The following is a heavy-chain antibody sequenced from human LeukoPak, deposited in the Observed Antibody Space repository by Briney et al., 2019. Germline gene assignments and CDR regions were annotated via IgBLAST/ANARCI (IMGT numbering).Heavy chain of an antibody. J-gene: IGHJ4*02. D-gene: IGHD2-15*01. CDR1: GGTFSSYA. V-gene: IGHV1-69*13. Sequence: SVKVSCKASGGTFSSYAISWVRQAPGQGLEWTGGIIPIFGTANYAQKFQGRVTITADESTSTAYMELSSLRSEDTAVYYCARAATVAATPFDYWGQGTLVTVSS. CDR2: IIPIFGTA. CDR3: ARAATVAATPFDY.